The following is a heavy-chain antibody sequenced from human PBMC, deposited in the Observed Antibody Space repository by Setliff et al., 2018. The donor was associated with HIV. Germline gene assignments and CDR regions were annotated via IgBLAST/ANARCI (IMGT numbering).Heavy chain of an antibody. D-gene: IGHD1-1*01. Sequence: GASVKVSCKAFGYTFTGYYIHWVRQAPGQGLEWMGWISPDNGDTTTAQRFQGRVTMTRDTSINTAYLELSGLRSDDTAVYFCATQLSNSFDSWGQGTLVTVSS. J-gene: IGHJ4*02. CDR2: ISPDNGDT. CDR3: ATQLSNSFDS. V-gene: IGHV1-2*02. CDR1: GYTFTGYY.